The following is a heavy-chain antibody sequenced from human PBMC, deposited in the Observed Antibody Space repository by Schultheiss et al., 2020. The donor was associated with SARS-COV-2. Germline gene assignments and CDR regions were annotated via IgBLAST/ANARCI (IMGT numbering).Heavy chain of an antibody. J-gene: IGHJ4*02. D-gene: IGHD3-10*01. CDR2: IWYDGSNK. CDR1: GFTFSSYV. Sequence: GGSLRLSCAASGFTFSSYVMHWVRQAPGKGLEWVAVIWYDGSNKYYADSVKGRFTISRDNSKNTLYLQMNSLRAEDTAMYYCARGLYGSGCPDYWGQGTLVTVSS. V-gene: IGHV3-33*01. CDR3: ARGLYGSGCPDY.